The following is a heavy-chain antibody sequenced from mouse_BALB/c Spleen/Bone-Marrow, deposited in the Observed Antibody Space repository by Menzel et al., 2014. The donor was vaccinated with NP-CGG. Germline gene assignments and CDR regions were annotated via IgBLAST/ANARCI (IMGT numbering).Heavy chain of an antibody. V-gene: IGHV5-6-3*01. CDR2: INSNGGST. CDR3: ARDYYGSSDY. D-gene: IGHD1-1*01. CDR1: GFTFSSYG. J-gene: IGHJ2*01. Sequence: EVQRVESGGGLVQPGGPLKLSCAASGFTFSSYGMSWVRQTPDKRLELVATINSNGGSTYYPDSVKGRFTISRDNGKNTLYLQMSSLKSEDTAMYYCARDYYGSSDYWGQGTTLTVSS.